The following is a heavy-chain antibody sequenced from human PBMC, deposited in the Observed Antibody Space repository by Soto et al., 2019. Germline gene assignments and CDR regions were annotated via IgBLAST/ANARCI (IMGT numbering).Heavy chain of an antibody. CDR2: ISYDGSNK. V-gene: IGHV3-30-3*01. Sequence: QVQLVESGGGVVQPGRSLRLSCAASGFTFSSYAMHWVRQAPGKGLEWVAVISYDGSNKYYADSVKGRFTISRDNSKNALYLQMNSLRAEDTAVYYCARDPKVELSSHVTVTYYYGMDVWGQGTTVTVSS. J-gene: IGHJ6*02. CDR3: ARDPKVELSSHVTVTYYYGMDV. D-gene: IGHD1-7*01. CDR1: GFTFSSYA.